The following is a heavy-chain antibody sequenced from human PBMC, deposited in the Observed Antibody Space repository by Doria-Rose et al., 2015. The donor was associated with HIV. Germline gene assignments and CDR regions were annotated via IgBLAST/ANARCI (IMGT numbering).Heavy chain of an antibody. CDR1: GVSLSSPGMG. D-gene: IGHD6-13*01. V-gene: IGHV2-26*01. CDR3: ARIKSSRWYHKYYFDF. Sequence: QESGPVLVKPTETLTLTCTVSGVSLSSPGMGVSWIRQPPGKALEWLATIFSDDERSYKTSLKSRLTISRVTSKSQVFLTMTDMDPVDTATYYCARIKSSRWYHKYYFDFWGQGTLVIVSA. CDR2: IFSDDER. J-gene: IGHJ4*02.